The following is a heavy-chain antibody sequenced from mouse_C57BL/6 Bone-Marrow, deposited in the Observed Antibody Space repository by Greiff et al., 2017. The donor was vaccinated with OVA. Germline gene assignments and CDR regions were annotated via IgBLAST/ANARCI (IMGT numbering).Heavy chain of an antibody. CDR1: GYSITSGYD. D-gene: IGHD1-1*01. J-gene: IGHJ2*01. V-gene: IGHV3-1*01. Sequence: EVQRVESGPGMVKPSQSLSLTCTVPGYSITSGYDWHWIRHFPGNKLEWMGYISYSGSTNYNPSLKSRISITHDTSKNHFFLKLNSVTTEDTATYYCARELRFYYFDYWGQGTTLTVSS. CDR3: ARELRFYYFDY. CDR2: ISYSGST.